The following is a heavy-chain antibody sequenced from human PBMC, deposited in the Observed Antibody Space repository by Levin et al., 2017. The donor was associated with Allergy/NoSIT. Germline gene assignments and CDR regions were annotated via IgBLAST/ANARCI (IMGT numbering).Heavy chain of an antibody. CDR2: ISTTSQYI. J-gene: IGHJ4*02. Sequence: SCAASGFTFSSYSMNWVRQAPGKGLEWVSSISTTSQYIYYADSVKGRFTISRDNAKDSLYLQMNSLRAEDTAVYYCARINGGYDSAGVDYWGQGTLVTVSS. V-gene: IGHV3-21*01. CDR1: GFTFSSYS. CDR3: ARINGGYDSAGVDY. D-gene: IGHD5-12*01.